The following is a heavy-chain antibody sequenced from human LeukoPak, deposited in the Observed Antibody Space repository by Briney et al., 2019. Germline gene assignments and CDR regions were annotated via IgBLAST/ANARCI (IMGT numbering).Heavy chain of an antibody. D-gene: IGHD1-7*01. CDR3: ASGGPRTLITDY. CDR2: INHSGST. Sequence: SETLSLTCAVYGGSFSGYYWSWIRQPPGKGLEWIGEINHSGSTNYNPSLKSRVNISVDTSKNQFSLKLSSVTAADTAVYYCASGGPRTLITDYWGQGTLVTVSS. J-gene: IGHJ4*02. V-gene: IGHV4-34*01. CDR1: GGSFSGYY.